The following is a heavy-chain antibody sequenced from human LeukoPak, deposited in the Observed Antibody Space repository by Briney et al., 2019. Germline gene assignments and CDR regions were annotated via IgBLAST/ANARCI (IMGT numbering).Heavy chain of an antibody. J-gene: IGHJ4*02. CDR2: IYYTGST. CDR1: GVSISSGAYY. CDR3: ARAWEGYLDY. Sequence: SETLSLTCAVSGVSISSGAYYWSWIRQPPGKGLEWIGSIYYTGSTFYNPSLKSRVAISVDTSKNQFSLNLSSVTAADTALYYCARAWEGYLDYWGQGTLVTVSS. D-gene: IGHD1-26*01. V-gene: IGHV4-30-4*01.